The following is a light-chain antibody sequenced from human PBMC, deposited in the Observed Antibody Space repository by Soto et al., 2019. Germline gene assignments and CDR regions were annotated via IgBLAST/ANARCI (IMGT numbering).Light chain of an antibody. J-gene: IGKJ5*01. CDR3: QQRNSWPPTFT. Sequence: EFVLTQSPGTLSLSPGERATLSCRASQTVRNNYLAWYQQKPGQAPRLLIYGASSRATGIPDRFSGSGSGTDFTLTISRLEPEDFAVYYCQQRNSWPPTFTFGQGTRLEIK. V-gene: IGKV3D-20*02. CDR2: GAS. CDR1: QTVRNNY.